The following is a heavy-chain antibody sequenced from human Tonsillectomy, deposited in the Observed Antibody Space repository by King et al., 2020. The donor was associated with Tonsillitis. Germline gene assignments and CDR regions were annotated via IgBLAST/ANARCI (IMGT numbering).Heavy chain of an antibody. D-gene: IGHD3-10*01. CDR2: IFYSGST. V-gene: IGHV4-39*01. CDR1: GGSISSTSYY. Sequence: QLQESGPGLVKPSETLSLTCTVSGGSISSTSYYWGWIRQPPGKGLGWIGNIFYSGSTYYSPSLKSRVTISVDTSKNQFSLKLSSVTAADTAVYYCARHYYYGSGGYKYYFDYWGQGTLVTVSS. CDR3: ARHYYYGSGGYKYYFDY. J-gene: IGHJ4*02.